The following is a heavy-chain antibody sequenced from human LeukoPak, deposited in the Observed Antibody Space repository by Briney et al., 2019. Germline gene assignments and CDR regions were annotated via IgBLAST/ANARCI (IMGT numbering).Heavy chain of an antibody. CDR3: ATAGNYRFDY. Sequence: GGSLRLSCAASGFTFSSYWVHWVRQAPGRGLVWVSRINSDGSTTNCADSVKGRFTISRDNAKNTLYLQMNSLRAEDTAVYYCATAGNYRFDYWGQGTLVTVSS. V-gene: IGHV3-74*01. CDR1: GFTFSSYW. D-gene: IGHD1-7*01. CDR2: INSDGSTT. J-gene: IGHJ4*02.